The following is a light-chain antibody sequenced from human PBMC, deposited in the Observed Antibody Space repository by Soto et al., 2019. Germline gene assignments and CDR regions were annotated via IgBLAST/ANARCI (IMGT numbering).Light chain of an antibody. CDR1: QSVSSSY. V-gene: IGKV3-20*01. CDR3: QQHGSSQPPWT. CDR2: GAS. J-gene: IGKJ1*01. Sequence: EIVLTQSPGTLSLSPGERATLSCRASQSVSSSYLAWYQQKPGQAPRLLIYGASSRATGIPDRFSGSGSGTDFTLTISRLEPEDFAVYYCQQHGSSQPPWTFGQGTKVDIK.